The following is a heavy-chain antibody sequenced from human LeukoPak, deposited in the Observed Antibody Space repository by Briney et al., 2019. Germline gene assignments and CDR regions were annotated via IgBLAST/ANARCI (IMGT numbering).Heavy chain of an antibody. V-gene: IGHV4-39*01. Sequence: KPSETLSLTCTVSGGSISSSSYYWGWIRQPPGKGLEWIGSIYYNGSTYYNPSLKSRVTISVDTSKNQFSLKLSSVTAADTAVYYCARGPPLDWGQGTLVTASS. CDR3: ARGPPLD. J-gene: IGHJ4*02. CDR1: GGSISSSSYY. D-gene: IGHD3-16*01. CDR2: IYYNGST.